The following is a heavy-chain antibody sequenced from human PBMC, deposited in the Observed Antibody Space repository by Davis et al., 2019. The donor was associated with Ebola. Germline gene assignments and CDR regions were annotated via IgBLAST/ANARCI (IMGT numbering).Heavy chain of an antibody. CDR2: ISGSDGST. CDR1: GFRFSDFV. Sequence: GGSLRLSCVASGFRFSDFVMTWVRQAPGKGLEWVSAISGSDGSTYYSDSVKGRFTVSRDNAKNSLYLQMNSLRAEDTAVYYCVRDPALVVTGGGWFFGLWGRGTLVTVSS. V-gene: IGHV3-23*01. CDR3: VRDPALVVTGGGWFFGL. D-gene: IGHD2-21*02. J-gene: IGHJ2*01.